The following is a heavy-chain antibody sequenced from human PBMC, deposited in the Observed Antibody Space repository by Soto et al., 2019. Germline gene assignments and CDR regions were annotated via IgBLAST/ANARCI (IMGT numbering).Heavy chain of an antibody. Sequence: GASVKVSCKASGYTFTSYAMHWVRQAPGQRLEWMGWINAGNGNTKYSQKFQGRVTITRDTSASTAYMELSSLRSEDTAVYYCAVVRGVIYYFDYWGQGTLVTVSS. D-gene: IGHD3-10*01. CDR3: AVVRGVIYYFDY. V-gene: IGHV1-3*01. J-gene: IGHJ4*02. CDR1: GYTFTSYA. CDR2: INAGNGNT.